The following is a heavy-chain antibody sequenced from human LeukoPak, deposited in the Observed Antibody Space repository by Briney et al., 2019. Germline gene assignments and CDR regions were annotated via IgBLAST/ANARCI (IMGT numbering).Heavy chain of an antibody. V-gene: IGHV5-51*01. Sequence: GASLKISCKGSESIFATYWIGWVRQLPGQGLEWMGIIFPGDSDTRYSPSFQGQVTISADQPISTAYLQWSSLKASDTAIYYCARREGSDYYRVDYWGQGTLVTVSS. CDR2: IFPGDSDT. D-gene: IGHD4-17*01. J-gene: IGHJ4*02. CDR3: ARREGSDYYRVDY. CDR1: ESIFATYW.